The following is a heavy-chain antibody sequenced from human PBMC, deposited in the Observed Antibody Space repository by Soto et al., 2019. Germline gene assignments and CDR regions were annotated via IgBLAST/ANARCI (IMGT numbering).Heavy chain of an antibody. J-gene: IGHJ6*03. CDR2: IYYSGST. Sequence: SETLSLTCTVSGGSISSYYWSWIRQPPGKGLEWIGYIYYSGSTNYNPSLKSRVTISVDTSKNQFSLKLSSVTAADTAVYYCARDSGGVPLGYYYMDVWGKGTTVTVSS. CDR3: ARDSGGVPLGYYYMDV. CDR1: GGSISSYY. D-gene: IGHD5-12*01. V-gene: IGHV4-59*01.